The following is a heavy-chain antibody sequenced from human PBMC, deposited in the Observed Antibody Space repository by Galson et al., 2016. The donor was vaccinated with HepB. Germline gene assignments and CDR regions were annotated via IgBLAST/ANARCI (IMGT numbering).Heavy chain of an antibody. Sequence: SLRLSCAASGFTVSSNYMSWVRQAPGKGLEWVSIIHSGGTTYYADSVKGRFIISRDNSKNTLCLQMNSLRAEDTAVYFCAKGHSQTYYYYYGMDVWGQGTTGTVSS. V-gene: IGHV3-53*05. CDR3: AKGHSQTYYYYYGMDV. CDR1: GFTVSSNY. CDR2: IHSGGTT. J-gene: IGHJ6*02. D-gene: IGHD1-26*01.